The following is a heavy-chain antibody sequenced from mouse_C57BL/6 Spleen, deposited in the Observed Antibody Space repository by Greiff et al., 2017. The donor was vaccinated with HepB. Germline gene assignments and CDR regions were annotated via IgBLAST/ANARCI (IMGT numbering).Heavy chain of an antibody. D-gene: IGHD2-14*01. V-gene: IGHV1-69*01. Sequence: VQLQQPGAELVMPGASVKLSCKASGYTFTSYWMHWVKQRPGQGLEWIGEIDPSDSYTNYNQKFKGKSTLTVDKSSSTAYMQLSSLTSEDSAVYYCARRIGTEYYYAMDYWGQGTSVTVSS. CDR2: IDPSDSYT. CDR3: ARRIGTEYYYAMDY. J-gene: IGHJ4*01. CDR1: GYTFTSYW.